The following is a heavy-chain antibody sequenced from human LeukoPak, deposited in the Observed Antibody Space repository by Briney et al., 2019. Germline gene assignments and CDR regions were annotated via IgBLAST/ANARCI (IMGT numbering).Heavy chain of an antibody. Sequence: ASVTVSCTASGYTFTVYYLHWVRQAPGQGLEWMGWINPNSGGTNYAQKFQGRVNMTRDTSIRTAYRELSRLRSDDTAVYYCARDHNGITIFGVVIEDGYMDVWGKGTTVTVSS. CDR1: GYTFTVYY. J-gene: IGHJ6*03. D-gene: IGHD3-3*01. CDR2: INPNSGGT. CDR3: ARDHNGITIFGVVIEDGYMDV. V-gene: IGHV1-2*02.